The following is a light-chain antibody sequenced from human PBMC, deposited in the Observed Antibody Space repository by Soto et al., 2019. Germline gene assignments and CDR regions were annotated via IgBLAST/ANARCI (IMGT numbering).Light chain of an antibody. CDR1: SSNIGAGYD. CDR3: QSYDSSLSGSYV. Sequence: QPVLTQPPSVSGAPGQRVTISCTGSSSNIGAGYDVHWYQQLPGTAPKLLIYGNSNRPSGVPDRFSGSKSDTSASLAITGLQAEDEADYYCQSYDSSLSGSYVFGTGTKLTVL. J-gene: IGLJ1*01. V-gene: IGLV1-40*01. CDR2: GNS.